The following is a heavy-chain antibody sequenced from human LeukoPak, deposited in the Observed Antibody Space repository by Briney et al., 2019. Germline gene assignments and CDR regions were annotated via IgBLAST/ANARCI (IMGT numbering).Heavy chain of an antibody. CDR1: GFSFTTYW. Sequence: GGSLRLSCAASGFSFTTYWMGLVRQAPGKGLEWVANINQDESSQYYVDAVRGRFTISRDNAKNSLNLQMNSLRGEDTAVYFCARLGPVTKDHYCDYWGQGTLVTVSS. V-gene: IGHV3-7*01. CDR2: INQDESSQ. D-gene: IGHD4-17*01. J-gene: IGHJ4*02. CDR3: ARLGPVTKDHYCDY.